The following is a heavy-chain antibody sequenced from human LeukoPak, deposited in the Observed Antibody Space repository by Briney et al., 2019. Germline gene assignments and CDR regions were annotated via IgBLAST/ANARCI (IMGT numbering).Heavy chain of an antibody. J-gene: IGHJ4*02. Sequence: GGSLRLSCAASGFSFSIYTLNWVRQAPGKGLEWVSSISSSNYIYYADSVKGRFTISRDNAKNSLYLQVHSLRAEDTAVYYCARGEYDQDGSAYKTFDYWGQGTLVTVSS. D-gene: IGHD3-16*01. CDR2: ISSSNYI. CDR1: GFSFSIYT. CDR3: ARGEYDQDGSAYKTFDY. V-gene: IGHV3-21*01.